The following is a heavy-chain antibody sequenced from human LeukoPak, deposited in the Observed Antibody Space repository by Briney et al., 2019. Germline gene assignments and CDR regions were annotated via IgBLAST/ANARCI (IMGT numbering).Heavy chain of an antibody. J-gene: IGHJ5*02. V-gene: IGHV1-2*06. CDR3: ARDPGIAAAGNSFDP. D-gene: IGHD6-13*01. CDR1: GYTFTDYY. CDR2: INPNSGVT. Sequence: ASVKVSCKASGYTFTDYYMHWARQAPGQGLEWMGRINPNSGVTKYAERFQGRVTVTRDTSISTAYMELSRLRSDDAAVYYCARDPGIAAAGNSFDPWGQGTLVTVSS.